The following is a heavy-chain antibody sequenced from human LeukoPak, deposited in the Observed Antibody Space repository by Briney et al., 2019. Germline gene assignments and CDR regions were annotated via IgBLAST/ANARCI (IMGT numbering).Heavy chain of an antibody. CDR3: ARGRPLY. Sequence: SETLSLTCTVSGGSISSSSYYWGWIRQPPGKGLEWIGSIHYRGTTQYTPSLKSRVTMSVDTSKNQFSLRLNSVTAADTAMYYCARGRPLYWGQGTLVTVSS. CDR1: GGSISSSSYY. CDR2: IHYRGTT. J-gene: IGHJ4*02. V-gene: IGHV4-39*07.